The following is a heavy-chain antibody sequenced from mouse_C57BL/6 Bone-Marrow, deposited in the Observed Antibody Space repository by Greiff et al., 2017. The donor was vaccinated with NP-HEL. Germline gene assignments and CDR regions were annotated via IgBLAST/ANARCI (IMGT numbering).Heavy chain of an antibody. CDR1: GFTFSSYG. V-gene: IGHV5-6*01. Sequence: VQLKQSGGDLVKPGGSLKLSCAASGFTFSSYGMSWVRQTPDKRLEWVATISSGGSYTYYPDSVKGRFTISRDNAKNTLYLQMSSLKSEDTAMYYCARRGYYSNYLDYWGQGTTLTVSS. CDR3: ARRGYYSNYLDY. D-gene: IGHD2-5*01. J-gene: IGHJ2*01. CDR2: ISSGGSYT.